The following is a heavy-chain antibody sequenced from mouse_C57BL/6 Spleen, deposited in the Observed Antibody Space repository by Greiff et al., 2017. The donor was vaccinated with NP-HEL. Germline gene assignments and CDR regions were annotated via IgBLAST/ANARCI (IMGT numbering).Heavy chain of an antibody. V-gene: IGHV14-2*01. CDR3: AREGRQLRVRNGFDY. D-gene: IGHD3-2*02. Sequence: EVQLQQSGAELVKPGASVKLSCTASGFNIKDYYMHWVKQRTEQGLEWIGRIDPEDGETKYAPNFQGKATRTADTSSNTAYLQLSSLTSEDTAVYYCAREGRQLRVRNGFDYWGQGTTLTVSS. J-gene: IGHJ2*01. CDR1: GFNIKDYY. CDR2: IDPEDGET.